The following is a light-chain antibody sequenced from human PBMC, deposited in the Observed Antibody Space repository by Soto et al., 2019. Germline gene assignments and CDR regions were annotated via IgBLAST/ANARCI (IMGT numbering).Light chain of an antibody. V-gene: IGKV1-39*01. CDR1: QSISSY. Sequence: DIQMTQSPSSLSASVGDRVTITCRASQSISSYLNWYQQKPGKAPKLLIYAASSLQSGVPSRFSGSGSGTDFTLTISSLQPEDFATFYCQQYDTFPRTFSQGTKVDI. J-gene: IGKJ1*01. CDR3: QQYDTFPRT. CDR2: AAS.